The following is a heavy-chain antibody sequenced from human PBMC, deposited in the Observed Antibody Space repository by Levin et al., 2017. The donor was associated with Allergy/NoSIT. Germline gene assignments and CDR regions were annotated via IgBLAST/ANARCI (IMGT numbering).Heavy chain of an antibody. Sequence: GGSLRLSCAASGFTFSSYSMNWVRQAPGKGLEWVSSISSSSSYIYYADSVKGRFTISRDNAKNSLYLQMNSLRAEDTAVYYCARVSPLGCSGGSCYSGDDYWGQGTLVTVSS. J-gene: IGHJ4*02. D-gene: IGHD2-15*01. CDR1: GFTFSSYS. V-gene: IGHV3-21*01. CDR2: ISSSSSYI. CDR3: ARVSPLGCSGGSCYSGDDY.